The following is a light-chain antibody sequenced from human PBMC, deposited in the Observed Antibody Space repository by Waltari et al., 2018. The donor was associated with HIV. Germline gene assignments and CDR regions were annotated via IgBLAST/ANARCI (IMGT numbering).Light chain of an antibody. CDR3: QHYNTSSPWT. J-gene: IGKJ1*01. CDR2: KAS. Sequence: DIQMTQSPSTLSTSVGDRLTITCRASQSIDTWLAWYHKKSGKAPKLLVYKASSLESGVPSRFSGSGSGTEFTLTISSLQPDDIATYYCQHYNTSSPWTFGQGTRVDI. V-gene: IGKV1-5*03. CDR1: QSIDTW.